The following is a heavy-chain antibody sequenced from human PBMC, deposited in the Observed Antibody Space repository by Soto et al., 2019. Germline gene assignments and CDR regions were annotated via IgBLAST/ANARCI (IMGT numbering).Heavy chain of an antibody. J-gene: IGHJ4*02. CDR1: GFAFSNFA. D-gene: IGHD1-1*01. CDR3: AKDDLTSRGNDLFDY. Sequence: GGSLRLSCAASGFAFSNFAMSWVRQAPGKGLEWVSGIGASGESTYYADSVKGRFTISRDNSRNTLYLQMNSLRAEDTAIYYCAKDDLTSRGNDLFDYWGPGTLVTVSS. V-gene: IGHV3-23*01. CDR2: IGASGEST.